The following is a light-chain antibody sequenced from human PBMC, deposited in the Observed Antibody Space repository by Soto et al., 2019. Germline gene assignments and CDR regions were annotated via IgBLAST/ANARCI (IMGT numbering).Light chain of an antibody. CDR2: GND. V-gene: IGLV1-40*01. CDR3: QSYDSSLSTYVV. CDR1: SSNIGAGYD. Sequence: QSVLTQPPSVSGAPGQRVTISCTGSSSNIGAGYDVNWYQQLPGTAPKLLIYGNDNRPSGVPDRFSGSKSGTSASLAITGLQAEDEADYYCQSYDSSLSTYVVFGGGTQVTVL. J-gene: IGLJ2*01.